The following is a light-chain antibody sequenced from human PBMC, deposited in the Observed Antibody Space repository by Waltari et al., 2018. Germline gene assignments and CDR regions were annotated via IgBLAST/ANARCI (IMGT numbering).Light chain of an antibody. CDR2: GAS. CDR3: QQYGSSPWT. J-gene: IGKJ1*01. CDR1: QSVSSSY. Sequence: EIVLTQSPGTLSLSPGERGTLSCRASQSVSSSYLAWYQQKPGQAPRLLIYGASSRATGIPDRFSGSGSGIDFTLTISRLEPEDIAVYYCQQYGSSPWTFGQGTKVEIK. V-gene: IGKV3-20*01.